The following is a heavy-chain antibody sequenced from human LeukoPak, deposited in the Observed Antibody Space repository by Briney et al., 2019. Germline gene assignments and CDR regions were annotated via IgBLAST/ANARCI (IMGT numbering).Heavy chain of an antibody. CDR2: IPYDETSK. CDR3: AKASHCSGDCYLHY. J-gene: IGHJ4*02. V-gene: IGHV3-30*02. CDR1: GFSLSTYG. D-gene: IGHD2-21*02. Sequence: GGGLRLFFSAAGFSLSTYGKHRGRQAPGKGLEGGAFIPYDETSKYYADSVKGRFTISRDNSKNTLYLQMNSLRTEDTAVYYCAKASHCSGDCYLHYWGQGTLVTVSS.